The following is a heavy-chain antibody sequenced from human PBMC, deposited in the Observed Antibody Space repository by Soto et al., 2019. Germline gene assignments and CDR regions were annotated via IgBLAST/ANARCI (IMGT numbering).Heavy chain of an antibody. CDR3: ARANWNDVGNFAFDI. V-gene: IGHV1-8*01. Sequence: ASVEACCKASGYTFTSCYMNWVRHATGQGLEWMGWMNPNSGNTGYAQKFQGRVTMTRNTSISTAYMELSSLRSEDTAVYYCARANWNDVGNFAFDIWGQGTMVTVSS. J-gene: IGHJ3*02. D-gene: IGHD1-20*01. CDR1: GYTFTSCY. CDR2: MNPNSGNT.